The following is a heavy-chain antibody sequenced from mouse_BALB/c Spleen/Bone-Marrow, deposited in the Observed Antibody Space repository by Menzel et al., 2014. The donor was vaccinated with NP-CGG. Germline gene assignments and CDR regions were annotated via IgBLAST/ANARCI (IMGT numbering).Heavy chain of an antibody. D-gene: IGHD2-1*01. J-gene: IGHJ2*01. V-gene: IGHV1S137*01. Sequence: QVQLQQSGAELVRPGVSVRISCKGSGYTFTDYAMHWVKQSHAKSLEWIGVISTYYGDASYNQKFKGKATMTVDKSSSAAYMELARLTYEDSAIYYCAREGNGNLDYWGQGTTLTVSS. CDR1: GYTFTDYA. CDR2: ISTYYGDA. CDR3: AREGNGNLDY.